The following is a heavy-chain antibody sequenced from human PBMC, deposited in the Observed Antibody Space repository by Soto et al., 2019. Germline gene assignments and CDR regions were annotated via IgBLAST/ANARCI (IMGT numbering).Heavy chain of an antibody. D-gene: IGHD3-22*01. J-gene: IGHJ5*02. V-gene: IGHV4-39*07. CDR2: IYYSGST. CDR1: GGSISSSSYY. CDR3: ARIFDSSGYRDTNWFDP. Sequence: SETLSLTCTVSGGSISSSSYYWGWIRQPPGKGLEWIGSIYYSGSTCYNPSLKSRVTISVDTSKNQFSLKLSSVTAADTAVYYCARIFDSSGYRDTNWFDPWGQGTLVTVSS.